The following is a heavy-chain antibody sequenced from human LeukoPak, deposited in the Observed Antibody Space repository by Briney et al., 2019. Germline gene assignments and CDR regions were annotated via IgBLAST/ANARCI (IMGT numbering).Heavy chain of an antibody. CDR3: ASLYGSGSHSAEYFDY. J-gene: IGHJ4*02. D-gene: IGHD3-10*01. CDR2: INPSGGST. V-gene: IGHV1-46*01. CDR1: GYTFTSYY. Sequence: GASVKVSCKASGYTFTSYYIHWVRQAPGQGLEWMGIINPSGGSTSYAQKFQGRVTMTRDTSTSTVYMELSSLRSEDTAVYYCASLYGSGSHSAEYFDYWGQGTLVTVSS.